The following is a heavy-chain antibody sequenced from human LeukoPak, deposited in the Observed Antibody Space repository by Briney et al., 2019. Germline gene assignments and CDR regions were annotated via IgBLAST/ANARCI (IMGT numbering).Heavy chain of an antibody. V-gene: IGHV3-23*01. CDR3: AKGHSVHGTGFDC. D-gene: IGHD5/OR15-5a*01. J-gene: IGHJ4*02. CDR1: GFTFNNYA. CDR2: ISGSAAST. Sequence: GGSQRLSCAAFGFTFNNYAMSWVRQAPGKGLERVSSISGSAASTYYADSVKGRFTVSRDNSKNTLYLQMNSLRAEDTAVYYCAKGHSVHGTGFDCWGQGTLVAVSS.